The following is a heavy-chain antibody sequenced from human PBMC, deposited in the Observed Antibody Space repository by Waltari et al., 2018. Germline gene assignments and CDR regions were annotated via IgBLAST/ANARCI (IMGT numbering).Heavy chain of an antibody. CDR2: IYYRGTP. Sequence: QLQLQESGPGLVKPSETLSLTCTVSGDSIRSSNYYWGWIRQPPRKGLEWIGSIYYRGTPHFNPSLKRRVTMSVDTSKNQFSLKLSSVTAADTAVYYCARLYGSGSPAHFDSWGQGTLVTVSS. CDR3: ARLYGSGSPAHFDS. CDR1: GDSIRSSNYY. J-gene: IGHJ4*02. D-gene: IGHD3-10*01. V-gene: IGHV4-39*01.